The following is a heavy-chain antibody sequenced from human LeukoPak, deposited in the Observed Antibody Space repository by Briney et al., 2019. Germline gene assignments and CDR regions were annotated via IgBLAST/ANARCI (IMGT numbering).Heavy chain of an antibody. CDR1: GFTFSSYG. Sequence: GGSLRLSCAASGFTFSSYGMHWVRQAPGKGLEWVAFIRYDGSNKYYADSVKGRFTISRDNSKNTPYLQMNSLRAEDTAVYYCARVGATTVDYWGQGTLVTVS. V-gene: IGHV3-30*02. D-gene: IGHD1-26*01. CDR3: ARVGATTVDY. J-gene: IGHJ4*02. CDR2: IRYDGSNK.